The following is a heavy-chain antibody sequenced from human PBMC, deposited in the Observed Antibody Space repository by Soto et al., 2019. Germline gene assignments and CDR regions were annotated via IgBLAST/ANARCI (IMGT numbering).Heavy chain of an antibody. Sequence: QVQLVQSGAEVRQPASSVKVSCKTSGGTVSSYAISWVRQAPGQGLEWMGGIVPIVDTSTYAQKFQGRVTITADESTSIVYMELSSLRSDDTAVYYCVRVVAIPGYPDNWGQGTLVTVSS. CDR1: GGTVSSYA. CDR2: IVPIVDTS. V-gene: IGHV1-69*12. D-gene: IGHD5-12*01. J-gene: IGHJ4*02. CDR3: VRVVAIPGYPDN.